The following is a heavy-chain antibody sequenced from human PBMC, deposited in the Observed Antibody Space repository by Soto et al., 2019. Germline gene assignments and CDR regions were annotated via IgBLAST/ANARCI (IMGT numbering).Heavy chain of an antibody. J-gene: IGHJ4*02. CDR2: VFHTGTT. V-gene: IGHV4-4*02. Sequence: QVQPQESGPGLVKPSGTLSLTCAVSGDSVSSPYYWCWVRQPPGKGLEWIGEVFHTGTTSYNPSLRSRVTISMDKSNNQFSLDLTSVTAADTAVYYCARSAGWYAVHSWGPGTLVIVSS. CDR3: ARSAGWYAVHS. CDR1: GDSVSSPYY. D-gene: IGHD6-19*01.